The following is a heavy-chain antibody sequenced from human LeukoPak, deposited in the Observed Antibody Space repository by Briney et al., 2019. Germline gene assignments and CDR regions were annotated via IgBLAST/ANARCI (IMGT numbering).Heavy chain of an antibody. Sequence: PGGSLRLSCAASGFTFSSYWMSWVRQAPGKELEWVANIKQDGSEKYYVDSVKGRFTISRDNAKNSLYLQMNSLRAEDTAVYYCARDSVRGGRYGMDVWGQGTTLTVSS. CDR1: GFTFSSYW. CDR2: IKQDGSEK. D-gene: IGHD3-10*01. CDR3: ARDSVRGGRYGMDV. J-gene: IGHJ6*02. V-gene: IGHV3-7*01.